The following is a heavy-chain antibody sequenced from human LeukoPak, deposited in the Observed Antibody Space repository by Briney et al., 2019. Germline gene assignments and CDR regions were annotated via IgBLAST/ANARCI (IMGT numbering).Heavy chain of an antibody. J-gene: IGHJ4*02. CDR2: IYHSGST. CDR1: GXSIGSYY. Sequence: SETLSLTCIVSGXSIGSYYWSWIRQPPGKGLESIGYIYHSGSTNCNPSLKSRVTISVDTSKNQLSLKLSSVTAADTAVYYCARPSRDGYRYTFDYWGQGTLVTVSS. CDR3: ARPSRDGYRYTFDY. D-gene: IGHD5-24*01. V-gene: IGHV4-59*01.